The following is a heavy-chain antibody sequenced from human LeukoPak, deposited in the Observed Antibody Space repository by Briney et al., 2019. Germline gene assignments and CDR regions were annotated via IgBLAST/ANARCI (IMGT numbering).Heavy chain of an antibody. J-gene: IGHJ3*02. D-gene: IGHD3-3*02. CDR3: AREISRTGAFDI. V-gene: IGHV3-53*05. CDR2: IYSGGST. CDR1: GFTVSSNY. Sequence: QAGGSLRLSCAASGFTVSSNYMSWVRQAPGKGLEWVSVIYSGGSTYYADTVKGRFTISRDNSKNTLYLQMNSLRAEDTAVYYCAREISRTGAFDIWGQGTMVTVSS.